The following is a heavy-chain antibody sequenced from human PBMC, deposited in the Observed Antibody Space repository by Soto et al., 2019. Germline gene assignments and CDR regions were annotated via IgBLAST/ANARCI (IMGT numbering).Heavy chain of an antibody. V-gene: IGHV4-38-2*01. J-gene: IGHJ5*02. Sequence: TLSLTCAVSGYSISSGYYWGWIRQPPGKGLEWIGSIYHSGSTYYNPSLKSRVTISVDTSKNQFSLKLSSVTAADTAVYYCARGQWLAWFDPWGQGTLVTVYS. CDR3: ARGQWLAWFDP. D-gene: IGHD6-19*01. CDR2: IYHSGST. CDR1: GYSISSGYY.